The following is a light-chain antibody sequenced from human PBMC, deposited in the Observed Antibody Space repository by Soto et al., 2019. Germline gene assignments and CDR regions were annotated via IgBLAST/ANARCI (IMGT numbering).Light chain of an antibody. CDR1: SSDVGANKY. J-gene: IGLJ3*02. CDR2: EVT. CDR3: TAYVGTDIWV. Sequence: QSALTQPPSASGSPGQSVTISCTGTSSDVGANKYVSWYQQYPGKAPKLMIYEVTKRPSGVPDRFSGSKSGNTASLTVSGLQAEDEADYYCTAYVGTDIWVFGGGTKLTVL. V-gene: IGLV2-8*01.